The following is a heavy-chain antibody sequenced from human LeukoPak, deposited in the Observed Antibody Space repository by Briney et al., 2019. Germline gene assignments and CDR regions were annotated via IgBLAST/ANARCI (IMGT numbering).Heavy chain of an antibody. J-gene: IGHJ4*02. CDR2: ISSNADST. CDR3: ARCRRIAAAGWYYFDY. V-gene: IGHV3-64*04. Sequence: PGGSLRLSCSAYGFTLSSYAIHWVRQAPGKGLEYVSAISSNADSTYYADSVKGRFTISRDNAKNSLYLQMNSLRAEDTAVYYCARCRRIAAAGWYYFDYWGQGTLVTVSS. CDR1: GFTLSSYA. D-gene: IGHD6-13*01.